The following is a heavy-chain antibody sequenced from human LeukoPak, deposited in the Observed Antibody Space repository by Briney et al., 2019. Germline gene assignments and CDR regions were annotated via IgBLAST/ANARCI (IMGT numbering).Heavy chain of an antibody. J-gene: IGHJ3*02. Sequence: ASVKVSCKASGYTFTKHYMHWVRQAPGQGLEWMGWINPNGGTNYVQKFQGRVTMTRDTSISTAYMELNRLTSDDTAVYYCARDQDVVPGNAFDIWGQGTMVTVS. CDR1: GYTFTKHY. CDR3: ARDQDVVPGNAFDI. D-gene: IGHD2-2*01. V-gene: IGHV1-2*02. CDR2: INPNGGT.